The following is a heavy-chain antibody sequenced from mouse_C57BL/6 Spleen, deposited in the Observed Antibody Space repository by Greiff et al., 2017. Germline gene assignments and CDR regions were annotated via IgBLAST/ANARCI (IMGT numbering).Heavy chain of an antibody. CDR2: IYPSDSET. CDR1: GYTFTSYW. Sequence: VQLQQPGAELVRPGSSVKLSCKASGYTFTSYWMDWVKQRPGQGLEWIGNIYPSDSETHYNQKFKDKATLTVDKSSSTAYMQLSSLTSEYSAVYYCARTLDSNYEAWFAYWGQGTLVTVSA. D-gene: IGHD2-5*01. V-gene: IGHV1-61*01. CDR3: ARTLDSNYEAWFAY. J-gene: IGHJ3*01.